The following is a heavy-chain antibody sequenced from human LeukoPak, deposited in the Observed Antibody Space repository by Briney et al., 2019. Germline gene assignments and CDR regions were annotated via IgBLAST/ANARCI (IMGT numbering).Heavy chain of an antibody. CDR3: ARGGGLQLRDFVS. V-gene: IGHV4-59*01. J-gene: IGHJ4*02. Sequence: SETLSLTCTVSGGSISGYYWSWIRQPPGKGLEWIGYIYYSGSTNYNPSLKSRVTISVDTSKNQFSLKLSSVAAADTAVYYCARGGGLQLRDFVSWGQGTLVTVSS. CDR2: IYYSGST. D-gene: IGHD4-11*01. CDR1: GGSISGYY.